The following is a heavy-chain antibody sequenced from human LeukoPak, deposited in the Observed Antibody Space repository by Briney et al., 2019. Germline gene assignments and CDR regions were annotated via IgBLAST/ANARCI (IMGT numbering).Heavy chain of an antibody. CDR3: AKGEQQKMRGALGY. Sequence: SGGSLRLSCAASGFTFSNYWMHWVRQAPGKGLVWVSRINSDGINTSYADSVKGRFTISRDNAKNTLNLQMNSLRAEDTAVYYCAKGEQQKMRGALGYWGQGALVIVSS. CDR1: GFTFSNYW. CDR2: INSDGINT. D-gene: IGHD6-13*01. V-gene: IGHV3-74*01. J-gene: IGHJ4*02.